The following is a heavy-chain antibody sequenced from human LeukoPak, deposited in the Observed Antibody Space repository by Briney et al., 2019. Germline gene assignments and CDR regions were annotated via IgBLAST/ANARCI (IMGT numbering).Heavy chain of an antibody. CDR2: TYYRSKWYN. CDR1: GDSVSSNSAA. CDR3: ARMTYYYDSSGYYFNDY. V-gene: IGHV6-1*01. J-gene: IGHJ4*02. D-gene: IGHD3-22*01. Sequence: SQTLSLTCAISGDSVSSNSAAWNRIRQSPSRGLEWLGRTYYRSKWYNDYAVSVKSRITINPDTSKNQFSLQLNSVTPEDTAVYYCARMTYYYDSSGYYFNDYWGQGTLVTVSS.